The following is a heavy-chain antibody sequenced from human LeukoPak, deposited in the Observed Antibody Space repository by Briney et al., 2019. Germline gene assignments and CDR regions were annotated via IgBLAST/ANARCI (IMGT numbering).Heavy chain of an antibody. V-gene: IGHV1-69*13. CDR3: ARAYHYYDSSGYYPPLYYYGMDV. Sequence: SVKVSCKASGGTFSSYAINWVRQAPGQGLEWMGGIIPIFGTANYAQKFQGRVTITADESTSTAYMELSSLRSEDTAVYYCARAYHYYDSSGYYPPLYYYGMDVWGQGTTVTISS. D-gene: IGHD3-22*01. CDR1: GGTFSSYA. CDR2: IIPIFGTA. J-gene: IGHJ6*02.